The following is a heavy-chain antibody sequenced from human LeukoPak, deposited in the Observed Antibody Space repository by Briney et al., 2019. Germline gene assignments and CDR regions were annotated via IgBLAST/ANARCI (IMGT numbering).Heavy chain of an antibody. Sequence: SETLSLTCTVSGDSVSNGNYYWSWLRQPPGKALEWIGYIYYTGKTYYNPSLEGRVTILVDTSRNHFSVKLSSVTAADMAVYYCARSQNYYGSGDYWSQGTLVTVSS. CDR1: GDSVSNGNYY. CDR2: IYYTGKT. J-gene: IGHJ4*02. V-gene: IGHV4-61*03. CDR3: ARSQNYYGSGDY. D-gene: IGHD3-10*01.